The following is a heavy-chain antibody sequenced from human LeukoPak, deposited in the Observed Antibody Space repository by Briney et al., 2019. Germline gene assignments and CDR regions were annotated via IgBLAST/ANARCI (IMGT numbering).Heavy chain of an antibody. CDR2: INHRGGT. D-gene: IGHD3-16*01. CDR3: VREIIAARGSLDY. J-gene: IGHJ4*02. Sequence: SETLSLTCAVYGGSFKAYYWSWIRQSPGKGLQWIGEINHRGGTNYNPSLKSRVTISVDTSKNQLSLKLNSVTAADTVVYYCVREIIAARGSLDYWGQGTLVTVSS. V-gene: IGHV4-34*01. CDR1: GGSFKAYY.